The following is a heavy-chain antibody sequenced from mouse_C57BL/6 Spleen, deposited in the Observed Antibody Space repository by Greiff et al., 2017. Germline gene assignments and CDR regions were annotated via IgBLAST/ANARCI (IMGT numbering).Heavy chain of an antibody. J-gene: IGHJ2*01. V-gene: IGHV1-64*01. CDR1: GYTFTSYW. CDR2: IHPNSGST. CDR3: ARESTTVVATDY. Sequence: QVQLKQSGAELVKPGASVKLSCKASGYTFTSYWMHWVKQRPGQGLEWIGMIHPNSGSTNYNEKFKSKATLTVDKSSSTAYMQLSSLTSEDSAVYYCARESTTVVATDYWGQGTTLTVSS. D-gene: IGHD1-1*01.